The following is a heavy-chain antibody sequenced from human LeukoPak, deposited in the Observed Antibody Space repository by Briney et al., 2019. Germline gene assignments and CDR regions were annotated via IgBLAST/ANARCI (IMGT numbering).Heavy chain of an antibody. CDR3: AKDMPGIVVVVAATLGLDY. V-gene: IGHV3-43*02. CDR2: ISGDGGST. J-gene: IGHJ4*02. CDR1: GFTFSSFW. Sequence: GGSLRLSCAASGFTFSSFWMHWVRQAPGKGLEWVSLISGDGGSTYYADSVKGRFTISRDNSKNSLYLQMNSLRTEDTALYYCAKDMPGIVVVVAATLGLDYWGQGTLVTVSS. D-gene: IGHD2-15*01.